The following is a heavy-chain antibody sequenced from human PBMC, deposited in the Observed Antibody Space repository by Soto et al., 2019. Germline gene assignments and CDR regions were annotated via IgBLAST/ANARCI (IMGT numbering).Heavy chain of an antibody. CDR3: ARDQILWFGEFSYYYGMDV. CDR2: INPNSGGT. D-gene: IGHD3-10*01. J-gene: IGHJ6*02. V-gene: IGHV1-2*04. CDR1: GYTFTGYY. Sequence: SVKVSCKASGYTFTGYYMHWVRQAPGQGLEWMGWINPNSGGTNYAQKFQGWVTMTRDTSISTAYMELSRLRSDDTAVYYCARDQILWFGEFSYYYGMDVWGQGTTVTVSS.